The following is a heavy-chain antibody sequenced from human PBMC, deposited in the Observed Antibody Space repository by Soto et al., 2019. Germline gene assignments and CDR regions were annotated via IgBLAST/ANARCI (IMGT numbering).Heavy chain of an antibody. J-gene: IGHJ4*02. CDR3: ARDRGLGSGAIGY. V-gene: IGHV3-33*01. CDR2: IWYDGSNK. CDR1: GFTFSSYG. D-gene: IGHD1-26*01. Sequence: QVQLVESGGGVVQPGRSLRLSCAASGFTFSSYGMHWVRQAPGKGLEWVAVIWYDGSNKYYADSVKGRFTISRDNSKNTLYLQMNSLRAEDTAVYYCARDRGLGSGAIGYWGQGTLVTVSS.